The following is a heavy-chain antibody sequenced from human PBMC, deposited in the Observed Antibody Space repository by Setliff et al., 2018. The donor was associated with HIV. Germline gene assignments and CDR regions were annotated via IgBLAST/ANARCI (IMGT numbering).Heavy chain of an antibody. CDR3: ARTMWEKYFDF. CDR1: VASISSFY. D-gene: IGHD1-26*01. Sequence: SETLSLTCTVSVASISSFYWSWIRQPPGKGLEWIGEINHGGSTNYNPSLRSRVTISIDTSKNQFSLKVNSVTAADTAVYYCARTMWEKYFDFWGQGALVTVSS. V-gene: IGHV4-34*01. CDR2: INHGGST. J-gene: IGHJ4*02.